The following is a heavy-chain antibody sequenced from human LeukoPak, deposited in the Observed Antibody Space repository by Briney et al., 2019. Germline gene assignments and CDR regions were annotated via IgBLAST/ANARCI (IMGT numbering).Heavy chain of an antibody. D-gene: IGHD2-15*01. CDR2: TYYRSNWIN. Sequence: SQTLSLTCVISGDTIFSNTAAWNWIRQSPSRGLEWLGRTYYRSNWINEYALSVKGRITINADSSKNQFFLHLTSVTTEDTAVYFCSRDDEGRRYDYWGQGTQVTVSS. CDR1: GDTIFSNTAA. V-gene: IGHV6-1*01. J-gene: IGHJ4*02. CDR3: SRDDEGRRYDY.